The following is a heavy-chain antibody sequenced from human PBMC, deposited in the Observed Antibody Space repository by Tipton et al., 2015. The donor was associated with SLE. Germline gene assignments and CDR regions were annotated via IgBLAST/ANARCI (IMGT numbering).Heavy chain of an antibody. V-gene: IGHV4-39*07. CDR3: AIGEQQADDYYYYHMDV. J-gene: IGHJ6*03. D-gene: IGHD6-13*01. Sequence: TLSLTCTASGGSISSSSYSWGWIRPPPGKGLERIGAIKHNGRTNYSPSLKSRVTISVDTSKKEFSLKLSSVTAADTAVYYCAIGEQQADDYYYYHMDVGGKVTTVSVSS. CDR1: GGSISSSSYS. CDR2: IKHNGRT.